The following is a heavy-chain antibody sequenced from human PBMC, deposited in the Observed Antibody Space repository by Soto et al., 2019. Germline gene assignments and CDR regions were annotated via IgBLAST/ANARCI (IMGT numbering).Heavy chain of an antibody. J-gene: IGHJ6*02. Sequence: QVQLVESGGGVVQPGRSLRLSCAASGFTFSSHGMHWVRQAPGKGLEWVAFISYDGRNEYYADSVKGRFTISRDNFKNTLNLQMTSLRVEDTAGYYCAKDQAGYCSGPSCYFSGLDVWGQGTTVTVAS. CDR2: ISYDGRNE. CDR3: AKDQAGYCSGPSCYFSGLDV. CDR1: GFTFSSHG. V-gene: IGHV3-30*18. D-gene: IGHD2-2*01.